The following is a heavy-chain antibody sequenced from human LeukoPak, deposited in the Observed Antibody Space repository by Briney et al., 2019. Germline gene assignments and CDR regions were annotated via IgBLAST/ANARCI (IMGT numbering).Heavy chain of an antibody. J-gene: IGHJ6*02. CDR3: ARDDRRYFDWRRYYYGMDV. Sequence: GASVKVSCKASGYTFTSYYMHWVRQAPGQGLEWMGIINPSGGSTSYAQKFQGRVTMTRDTSTSTVYMELSSLRSGDTAVYYCARDDRRYFDWRRYYYGMDVWGQGTTVTVSS. CDR2: INPSGGST. D-gene: IGHD3-9*01. CDR1: GYTFTSYY. V-gene: IGHV1-46*01.